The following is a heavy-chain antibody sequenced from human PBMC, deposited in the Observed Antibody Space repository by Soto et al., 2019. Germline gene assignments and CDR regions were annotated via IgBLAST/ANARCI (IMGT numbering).Heavy chain of an antibody. V-gene: IGHV4-31*03. J-gene: IGHJ2*01. Sequence: QVQLQESGPGLVKPSQTLSLTCTVSDGSITSAAYYWSWIRQHPGKGLEWIGYIYYNGNTYYNPSLKSRVTISVHTSKFRSSLKLPSLSAADTVVYYCARARLGQLAIPCYCDLWGSGTLVTVSS. CDR3: ARARLGQLAIPCYCDL. CDR1: DGSITSAAYY. CDR2: IYYNGNT. D-gene: IGHD6-13*01.